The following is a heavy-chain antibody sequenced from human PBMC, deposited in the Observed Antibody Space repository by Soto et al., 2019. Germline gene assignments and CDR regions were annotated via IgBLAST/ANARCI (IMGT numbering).Heavy chain of an antibody. CDR3: ARGGFSSSWFSNYGMDV. CDR1: GFTFSSYE. Sequence: PGGSLRLSCAASGFTFSSYERNWVRQAPGKGLEWVSYISSSGSTIYYGDSVGGRFTISRDNANHSLYLQMNSLRAEDTAVYYCARGGFSSSWFSNYGMDVWGQGTTVTVS. J-gene: IGHJ6*02. CDR2: ISSSGSTI. V-gene: IGHV3-48*03. D-gene: IGHD6-13*01.